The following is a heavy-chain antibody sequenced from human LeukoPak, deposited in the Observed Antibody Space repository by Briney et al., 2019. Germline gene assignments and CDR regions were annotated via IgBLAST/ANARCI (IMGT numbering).Heavy chain of an antibody. D-gene: IGHD6-13*01. CDR3: ARQQQLDYYFDY. CDR2: INADSGGT. V-gene: IGHV1-2*02. J-gene: IGHJ4*02. CDR1: GYTFTSYG. Sequence: ASVKVSCKASGYTFTSYGISWVRQAPGQGLEWMGWINADSGGTKYAQNFQGRVTMTRDTSISTAYMELSRLTSDDTAVYFCARQQQLDYYFDYWGQGTLVTVSS.